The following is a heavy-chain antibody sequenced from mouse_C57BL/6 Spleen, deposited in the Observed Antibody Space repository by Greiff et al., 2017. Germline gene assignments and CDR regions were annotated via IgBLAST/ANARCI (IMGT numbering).Heavy chain of an antibody. D-gene: IGHD1-1*01. J-gene: IGHJ2*01. Sequence: EVQLQESGPELVKPGASVKISCKASGYSFTDYNMNWVKQSNGKSLEWIGVINPNYGTTSYNQKFKGKATLTVDQSSSTAYMQLNSLTSEDSAVYYCAREGITTVVDYFDYWGQGTTLTVSS. CDR1: GYSFTDYN. V-gene: IGHV1-39*01. CDR2: INPNYGTT. CDR3: AREGITTVVDYFDY.